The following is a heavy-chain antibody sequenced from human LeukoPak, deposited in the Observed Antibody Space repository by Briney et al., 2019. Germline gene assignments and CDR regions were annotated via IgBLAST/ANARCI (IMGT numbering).Heavy chain of an antibody. CDR1: GFTLSSYD. Sequence: GGSLRLSCAASGFTLSSYDIHWVRQPTGKGLEWVSAIASAGDTFYSASVKGGFTISRENAKNSLYLQMNSLRVGDTAVYYCTRGVDGFDPWGQGTLVTVSS. D-gene: IGHD5-12*01. J-gene: IGHJ5*02. CDR3: TRGVDGFDP. V-gene: IGHV3-13*01. CDR2: IASAGDT.